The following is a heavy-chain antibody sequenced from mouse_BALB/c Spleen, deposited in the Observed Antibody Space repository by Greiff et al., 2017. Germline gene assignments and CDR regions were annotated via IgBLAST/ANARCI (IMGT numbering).Heavy chain of an antibody. CDR1: GYSITSDYA. Sequence: EVKLQESGPGLVKPSQSLSLTCTVTGYSITSDYAWNWIRQFPGNKLEWMGYISYSGSTSYNPSLKSRISITRDTSKNQFFLQLNSVTTEDTATYYCARNGYGSSYDWYFDVWGAGTTVTVSS. D-gene: IGHD1-1*01. V-gene: IGHV3-2*02. CDR2: ISYSGST. J-gene: IGHJ1*01. CDR3: ARNGYGSSYDWYFDV.